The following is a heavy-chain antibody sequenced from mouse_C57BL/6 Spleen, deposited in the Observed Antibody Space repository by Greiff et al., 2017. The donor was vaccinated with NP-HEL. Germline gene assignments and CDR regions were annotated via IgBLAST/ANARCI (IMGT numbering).Heavy chain of an antibody. Sequence: IQLQQSGAELARPGASVKLSCKASGYTFTSYGISWVKQRTGQGLEWIGEIYPRSGNTYYTEKFKGKATLTADKSSSTAYMELRSLTSEDSAVYFCAKYGNYVNAMDYWGQGTSVTVSS. V-gene: IGHV1-81*01. CDR2: IYPRSGNT. CDR1: GYTFTSYG. J-gene: IGHJ4*01. D-gene: IGHD2-1*01. CDR3: AKYGNYVNAMDY.